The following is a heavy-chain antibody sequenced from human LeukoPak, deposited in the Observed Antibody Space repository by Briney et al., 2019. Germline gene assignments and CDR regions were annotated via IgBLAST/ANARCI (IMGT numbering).Heavy chain of an antibody. D-gene: IGHD3-22*01. CDR1: GGSISSGGYY. CDR2: IYYSGST. CDR3: ARGWGRAYYYDSSGHDAFDI. J-gene: IGHJ3*02. V-gene: IGHV4-31*03. Sequence: PSETLSLTCTVSGGSISSGGYYWSWIRQHPGKGLEWIGYIYYSGSTYYNPSLKSRVTISVDTSKNQFSLKLSSVTAADTAVYYCARGWGRAYYYDSSGHDAFDIWGQGTMVTVSS.